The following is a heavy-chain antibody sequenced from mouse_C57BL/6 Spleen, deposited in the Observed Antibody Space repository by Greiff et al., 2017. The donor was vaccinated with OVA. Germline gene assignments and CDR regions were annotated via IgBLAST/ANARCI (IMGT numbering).Heavy chain of an antibody. D-gene: IGHD1-3*01. CDR2: ISSGSSTI. CDR3: ARRGKGGDYYGMDY. V-gene: IGHV5-17*01. CDR1: GFTFSDYG. Sequence: EVHLVESGGGLVKPGGSLKLSCAASGFTFSDYGMHWVRQAPEQGLEWVAYISSGSSTIYYADTVKGRFTISRDNAMNTLFLQMTSLRSEDTAMDYCARRGKGGDYYGMDYWGQGTSVTVSS. J-gene: IGHJ4*01.